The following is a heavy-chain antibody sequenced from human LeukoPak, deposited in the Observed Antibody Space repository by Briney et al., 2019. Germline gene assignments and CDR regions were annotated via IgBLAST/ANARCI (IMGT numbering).Heavy chain of an antibody. V-gene: IGHV3-30*02. CDR1: GFTFSGYG. CDR2: IRYDGSNK. Sequence: PGGSLRLSCAASGFTFSGYGMHWVRQAPGKGLEWVAFIRYDGSNKYYADSVKGRFTISRDNSKNTLYLQMNSLRAEDTAVYYCAKIAIYYDSSGPKDYWGQGTLVTVSS. D-gene: IGHD3-22*01. CDR3: AKIAIYYDSSGPKDY. J-gene: IGHJ4*02.